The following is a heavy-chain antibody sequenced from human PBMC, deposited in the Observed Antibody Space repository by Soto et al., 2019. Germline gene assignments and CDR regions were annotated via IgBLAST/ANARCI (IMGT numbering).Heavy chain of an antibody. D-gene: IGHD6-19*01. V-gene: IGHV3-23*01. Sequence: GGSLRLSCAASGFTFSSYAMSWVRQAPGKGLEWVSAISGSGGSTYYADSVKGRFTISRDNSKNTLYLQMNSLRAEDTAVYYCAVTGRIAQWLGYWGQGTLVTVSS. CDR3: AVTGRIAQWLGY. J-gene: IGHJ4*02. CDR1: GFTFSSYA. CDR2: ISGSGGST.